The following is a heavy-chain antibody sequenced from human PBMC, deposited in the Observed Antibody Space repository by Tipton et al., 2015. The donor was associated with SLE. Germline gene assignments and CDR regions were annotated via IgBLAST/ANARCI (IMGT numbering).Heavy chain of an antibody. Sequence: GSLRLSCAASGFTFSSYAMSWVRQAPGKGLEWVSAISGSGGSTYYADSVKGRFTISRDNSKNTLYLQMNSLRAEDTAVYYCARDRQWLVRFDYWGQGTLVTVSS. J-gene: IGHJ4*02. CDR3: ARDRQWLVRFDY. D-gene: IGHD6-19*01. CDR2: ISGSGGST. V-gene: IGHV3-23*01. CDR1: GFTFSSYA.